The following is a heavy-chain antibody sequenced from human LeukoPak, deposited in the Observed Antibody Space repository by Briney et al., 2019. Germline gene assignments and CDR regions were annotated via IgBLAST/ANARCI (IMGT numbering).Heavy chain of an antibody. CDR2: IYHSGST. CDR1: GGSMSSYY. J-gene: IGHJ4*02. V-gene: IGHV4-59*12. D-gene: IGHD3-10*01. CDR3: AAVPESYYTVYYFNY. Sequence: SETLSLTCSVSGGSMSSYYWSWIRQSPGKGLEWIGYIYHSGSTDYNSSLKSRVTISIDTSKNQFSLKLTSVTAADTAVYYCAAVPESYYTVYYFNYWGQGTLVTVSS.